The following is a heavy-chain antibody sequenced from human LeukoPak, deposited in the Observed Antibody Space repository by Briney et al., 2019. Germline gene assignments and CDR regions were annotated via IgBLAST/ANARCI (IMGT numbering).Heavy chain of an antibody. D-gene: IGHD5-12*01. CDR2: IWYEGSNK. CDR3: ARELVATTHFDY. CDR1: GFTFSSYG. V-gene: IGHV3-33*01. J-gene: IGHJ4*02. Sequence: GGPLRLSCAPSGFTFSSYGMHWVRQAPDKAGEWVAVIWYEGSNKYYADSVQGRFTISRDNSKNTLYLQMNSLRGEDTAVYYRARELVATTHFDYWGQGTLVTVSS.